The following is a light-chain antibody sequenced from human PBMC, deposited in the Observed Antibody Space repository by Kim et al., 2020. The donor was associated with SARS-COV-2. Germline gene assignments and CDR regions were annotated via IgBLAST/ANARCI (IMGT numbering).Light chain of an antibody. CDR3: HSLDGSLNGCV. J-gene: IGLJ3*02. CDR2: TNN. V-gene: IGLV1-40*03. CDR1: ICNVVAGYD. Sequence: RVAISCTAGICNVVAGYDGVWCQQHPGTAPPHLIYTNNNQPAGGVDRFSSCNSGASTAPAITWLQAEEDAAYFCHSLDGSLNGCVFGGGTQLTVL.